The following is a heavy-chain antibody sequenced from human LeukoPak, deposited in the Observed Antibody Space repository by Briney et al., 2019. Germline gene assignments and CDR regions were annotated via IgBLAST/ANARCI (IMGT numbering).Heavy chain of an antibody. CDR2: INPNSGGT. CDR1: GYTFTVYY. Sequence: ASVKVSCTASGYTFTVYYMHWVRQAPGQGLEWMGWINPNSGGTNYAQNFQGRVTMTRDTSISTAYMELSSLRSDDTAVYYCARDGNWGSLRGAFDIWGQGTMVTVSS. D-gene: IGHD7-27*01. V-gene: IGHV1-2*02. J-gene: IGHJ3*02. CDR3: ARDGNWGSLRGAFDI.